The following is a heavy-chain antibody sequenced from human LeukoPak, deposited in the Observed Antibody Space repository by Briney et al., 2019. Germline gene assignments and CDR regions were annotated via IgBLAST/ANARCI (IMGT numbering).Heavy chain of an antibody. CDR1: GGSISSYY. CDR3: ARGMTHSSSWYGWFDP. J-gene: IGHJ5*02. D-gene: IGHD6-13*01. CDR2: IYYSGST. V-gene: IGHV4-59*01. Sequence: SETLSLTCTVSGGSISSYYWSWIRQPPGKGLEWIGYIYYSGSTNYNPSLKSRVTISVDTPKNQFSLKLSSVTAADTAVYYCARGMTHSSSWYGWFDPWGQGTLVTVSS.